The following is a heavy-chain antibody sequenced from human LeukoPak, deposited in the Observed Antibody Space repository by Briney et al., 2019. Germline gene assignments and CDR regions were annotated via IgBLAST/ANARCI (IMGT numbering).Heavy chain of an antibody. J-gene: IGHJ4*02. Sequence: GGSLRLSCAASGFTFSSYWMSWVRQAPGKGLEWVANIKQDGGEKYYVDSVKGRFASSRDNAKNSLYLQMNSLRAEDTALYYCASGGIYYGAAFDFWGQGSLVTVSA. CDR3: ASGGIYYGAAFDF. CDR1: GFTFSSYW. V-gene: IGHV3-7*03. D-gene: IGHD1-26*01. CDR2: IKQDGGEK.